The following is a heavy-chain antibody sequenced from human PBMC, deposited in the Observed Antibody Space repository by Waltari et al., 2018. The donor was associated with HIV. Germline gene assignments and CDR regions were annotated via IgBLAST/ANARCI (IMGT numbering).Heavy chain of an antibody. D-gene: IGHD3-16*02. CDR3: VRDSLPKCAAASCYRR. CDR1: GFPFEQTA. Sequence: EVQLKESGGSVVPPGVSLRLTCLTSGFPFEQTALCWIRQAPGKAPEWVAFSRSAGYGGTSDYAASVGGRFIISRNDSRSVVFLDMNSLKAEDTGVYYCVRDSLPKCAAASCYRRWGQGTEVIV. V-gene: IGHV3-49*03. J-gene: IGHJ1*01. CDR2: SRSAGYGGTS.